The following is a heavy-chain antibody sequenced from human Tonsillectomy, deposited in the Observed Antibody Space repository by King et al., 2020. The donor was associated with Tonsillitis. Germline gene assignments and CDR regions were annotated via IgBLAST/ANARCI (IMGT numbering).Heavy chain of an antibody. D-gene: IGHD3-3*01. Sequence: VQLVQSGAEGKKPGESLRISCKGSGYSFTTYWISWGRQMPGEGLEWMGRIDPSDSYTNYSPSFQGHVTIPADKSISTAYLQGSSLKASDTAMYYCAGSWVDDFGGMDVWGQGTTVTVSS. CDR2: IDPSDSYT. V-gene: IGHV5-10-1*03. CDR1: GYSFTTYW. J-gene: IGHJ6*02. CDR3: AGSWVDDFGGMDV.